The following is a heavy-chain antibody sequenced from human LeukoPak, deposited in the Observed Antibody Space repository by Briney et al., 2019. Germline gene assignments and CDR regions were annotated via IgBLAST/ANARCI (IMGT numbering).Heavy chain of an antibody. CDR2: IYYSGNS. D-gene: IGHD4-17*01. CDR3: ASPPLDYGDYSIDY. V-gene: IGHV4-39*01. CDR1: GASITSTSHY. Sequence: SETLSLTCTVSGASITSTSHYWGWIRQPPGKGLECIGTIYYSGNSYYTPSLKSRVTISVDTSKNQFSLKLSSVTAADTGVYYCASPPLDYGDYSIDYWGHGTLVTVSS. J-gene: IGHJ4*01.